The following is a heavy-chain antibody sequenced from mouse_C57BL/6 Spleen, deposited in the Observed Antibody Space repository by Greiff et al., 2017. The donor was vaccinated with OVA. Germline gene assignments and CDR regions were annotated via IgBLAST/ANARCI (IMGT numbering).Heavy chain of an antibody. CDR2: INPNNGGT. V-gene: IGHV1-22*01. CDR3: AKPLYYGSSYDYAMDY. CDR1: GYTFTDYN. D-gene: IGHD1-1*01. J-gene: IGHJ4*01. Sequence: VQLQQSGPELVKPGASVKMSCKASGYTFTDYNMHWVKQSHGKSLEWIGYINPNNGGTSYNQKFKGKATLTVNKSSSTAYMELRSLTSEDSAVYYCAKPLYYGSSYDYAMDYWGQGTSVTVSS.